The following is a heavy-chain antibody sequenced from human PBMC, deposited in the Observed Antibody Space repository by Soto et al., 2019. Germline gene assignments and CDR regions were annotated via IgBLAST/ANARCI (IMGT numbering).Heavy chain of an antibody. CDR2: IDWDDDK. Sequence: SGPTLVNPTQTLTLTCSFSGFSLSTSGMCVSWIRQPPGKALEWLALIDWDDDKYYSTSLKTRLTISKDTSKNPVAVTMTNMDPVDTATYYCARHLGATTYYYGMDAWGQGTTVTVSS. D-gene: IGHD1-26*01. CDR1: GFSLSTSGMC. V-gene: IGHV2-70*01. J-gene: IGHJ6*02. CDR3: ARHLGATTYYYGMDA.